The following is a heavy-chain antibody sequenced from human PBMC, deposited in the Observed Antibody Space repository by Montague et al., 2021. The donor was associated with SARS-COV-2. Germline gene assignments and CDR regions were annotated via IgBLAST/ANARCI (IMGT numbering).Heavy chain of an antibody. CDR2: IFYRGTT. D-gene: IGHD1-1*01. CDR1: GDSMTYFY. V-gene: IGHV4-59*01. J-gene: IGHJ4*02. Sequence: SETVSLTCTVSGDSMTYFYWSWIRQTPEKGLEWIGYIFYRGTTKXNPSLESRVTITVDTSKDQFYLKLNSVTAADTAVYYCARGATRTFDYWGQGTRVTVSS. CDR3: ARGATRTFDY.